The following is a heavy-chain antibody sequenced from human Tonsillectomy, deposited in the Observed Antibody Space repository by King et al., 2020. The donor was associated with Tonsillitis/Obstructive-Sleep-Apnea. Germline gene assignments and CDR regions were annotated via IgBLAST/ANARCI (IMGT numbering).Heavy chain of an antibody. CDR3: ARVVPAAPGAYDF. V-gene: IGHV1-18*01. Sequence: QLVQSGAEVKKPGASVKVSCKASGYSFTNYGINWVRQAPGQGLEWMGWISAYNGNTNYAHKLQGRVTMNTDTATNTAYMELRTLRSDDTAVYYCARVVPAAPGAYDFWGQGTLVTVSS. CDR2: ISAYNGNT. J-gene: IGHJ4*02. D-gene: IGHD2-2*01. CDR1: GYSFTNYG.